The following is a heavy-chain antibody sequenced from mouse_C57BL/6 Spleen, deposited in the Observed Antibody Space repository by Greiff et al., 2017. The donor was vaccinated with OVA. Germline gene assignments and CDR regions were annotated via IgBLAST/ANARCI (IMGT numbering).Heavy chain of an antibody. D-gene: IGHD2-3*01. J-gene: IGHJ1*03. Sequence: QVQLQQPGTDLVKPGASVKLSCKASGYTFTSYWMHWVKQRPGQGLEWIGNINPSNGGTNYNEKFKSKATLTVDKSSSTAYMQLSSLTSEDSAVYYCARYGWLHWYFDVWGTGTTVTVSS. CDR3: ARYGWLHWYFDV. CDR1: GYTFTSYW. V-gene: IGHV1-53*01. CDR2: INPSNGGT.